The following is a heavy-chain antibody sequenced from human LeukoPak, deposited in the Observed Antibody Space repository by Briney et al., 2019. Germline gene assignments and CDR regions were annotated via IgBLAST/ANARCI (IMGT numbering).Heavy chain of an antibody. CDR3: ARGEIQLWFLSY. Sequence: SQTLSLTCAVSGGSISSGGYSWSWIRQPPGKGLEWIGYIYHSGSTYYNPSLKSRVTTSVDRSKNQFSLKPSSVTAADTAVYYCARGEIQLWFLSYWGQGTLVTVSS. D-gene: IGHD5-18*01. V-gene: IGHV4-30-2*01. CDR2: IYHSGST. J-gene: IGHJ4*02. CDR1: GGSISSGGYS.